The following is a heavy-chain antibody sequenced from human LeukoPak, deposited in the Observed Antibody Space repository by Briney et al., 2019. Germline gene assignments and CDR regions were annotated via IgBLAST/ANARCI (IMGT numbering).Heavy chain of an antibody. Sequence: SQTLSLTCTVSGGSISSGGYYWSWIRQHPGKGLEWIGYIYYSGSTYYNPSLKSRVTISVDTSKNQFSLKLSSVTAADTAVYYCARDSSSQVSWFDPWGQGTLVTVSS. CDR3: ARDSSSQVSWFDP. CDR2: IYYSGST. V-gene: IGHV4-31*03. CDR1: GGSISSGGYY. J-gene: IGHJ5*02. D-gene: IGHD6-13*01.